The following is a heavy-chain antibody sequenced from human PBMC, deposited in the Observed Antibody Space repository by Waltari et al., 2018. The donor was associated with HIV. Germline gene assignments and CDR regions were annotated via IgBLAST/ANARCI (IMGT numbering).Heavy chain of an antibody. CDR2: INAGNGNT. Sequence: QVQLVQSGAEVKKPGASVKVSCKASGYTFTSYAMHWVRQAPGQRLEWMGWINAGNGNTKYSPKFQGRVTITRDTSASTAYMELSSLRSEDTAVYYCARGGYCSSTSCYARDDYYYYGMDVWGQGTTVTVSS. CDR1: GYTFTSYA. J-gene: IGHJ6*02. CDR3: ARGGYCSSTSCYARDDYYYYGMDV. V-gene: IGHV1-3*01. D-gene: IGHD2-2*01.